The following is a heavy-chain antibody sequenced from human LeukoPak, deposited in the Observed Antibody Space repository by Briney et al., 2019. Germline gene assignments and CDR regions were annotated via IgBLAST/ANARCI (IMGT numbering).Heavy chain of an antibody. CDR2: IIPIFGTA. V-gene: IGHV1-69*01. D-gene: IGHD3-16*01. J-gene: IGHJ6*02. CDR3: AFTFVHRPLYYYGMDV. Sequence: SVKVSCKASGGTFSSYAISWVRQASGQGLEWMGGIIPIFGTANYAQKFQGRVTITADESTSTAYMELSSLRSEDTAVYYCAFTFVHRPLYYYGMDVWGQGTTVTVSS. CDR1: GGTFSSYA.